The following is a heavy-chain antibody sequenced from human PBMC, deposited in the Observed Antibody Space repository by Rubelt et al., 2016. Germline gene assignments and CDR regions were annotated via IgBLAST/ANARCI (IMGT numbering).Heavy chain of an antibody. D-gene: IGHD6-6*01. CDR3: ASAQLGDYYYGMDV. V-gene: IGHV3-53*01. CDR2: IYSGGST. Sequence: EVQLVESGGGLIQPGGSLRLSCAASGFTVSSNYMSWVRQAPGKGLEWVSVIYSGGSTYYADSVKGRFTISRDNSKNTVDAQMESLRAEDTAVYDCASAQLGDYYYGMDVWGQGTTVTVSS. CDR1: GFTVSSNY. J-gene: IGHJ6*02.